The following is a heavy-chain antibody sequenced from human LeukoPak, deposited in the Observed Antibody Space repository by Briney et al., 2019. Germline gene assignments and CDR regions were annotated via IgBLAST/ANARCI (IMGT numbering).Heavy chain of an antibody. CDR3: ARGYSGSYYGRGYYFDY. D-gene: IGHD1-26*01. J-gene: IGHJ4*02. V-gene: IGHV4-30-2*03. Sequence: PSQTLSLSCSVSAGSIGSGNYLWTWIPRPPGKGLEWIGSIYYSGSTYSNPSLKSRVTISVDTSKNQHSLKLSSVTAADTAVYYCARGYSGSYYGRGYYFDYWGQGTLVTVSS. CDR2: IYYSGST. CDR1: AGSIGSGNYL.